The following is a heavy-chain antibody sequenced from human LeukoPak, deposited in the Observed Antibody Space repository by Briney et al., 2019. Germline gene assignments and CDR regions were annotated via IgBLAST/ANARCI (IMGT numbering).Heavy chain of an antibody. J-gene: IGHJ5*02. D-gene: IGHD3-10*01. Sequence: SETPSLTCTVSGGSISSSSYYWGWIRQPPGKGLEWIGRIYYSGSTYYNPSLKSRVTISVDTSKNQFSLKLRSVTAADTAVYYCARRFNYYGSGSYAWFDPWGQGTLVTVSS. V-gene: IGHV4-39*01. CDR2: IYYSGST. CDR3: ARRFNYYGSGSYAWFDP. CDR1: GGSISSSSYY.